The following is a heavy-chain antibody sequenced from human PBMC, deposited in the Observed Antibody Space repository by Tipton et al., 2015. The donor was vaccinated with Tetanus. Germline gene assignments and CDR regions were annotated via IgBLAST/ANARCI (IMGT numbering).Heavy chain of an antibody. CDR1: GVSVRSYY. CDR2: VVYDGTR. Sequence: GLVKPSETLSLTCTVSGVSVRSYYWSWIRQSPDKGLEWLGDVVYDGTRYYNPSLNSRVKISLDTSMNQVSPTLTSVTAADTALYYCARGVPYSTTMGSDWFDPWGQGTLVTVSS. J-gene: IGHJ5*02. D-gene: IGHD2-2*01. CDR3: ARGVPYSTTMGSDWFDP. V-gene: IGHV4-59*04.